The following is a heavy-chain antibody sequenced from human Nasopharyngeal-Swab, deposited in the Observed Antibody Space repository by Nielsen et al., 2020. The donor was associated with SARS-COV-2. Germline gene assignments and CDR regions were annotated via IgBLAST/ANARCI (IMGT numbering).Heavy chain of an antibody. J-gene: IGHJ4*02. V-gene: IGHV3-30-3*01. CDR1: GFPFSRYT. CDR3: ASTPLDSSGYYYAFHY. D-gene: IGHD3-22*01. CDR2: ISYDGSNK. Sequence: SLNISCPASGFPFSRYTMHWVRQAPGKGLEWVAVISYDGSNKYYADSVKGRFTISRDISKNTLYLQMNSLRAEDTAVFYCASTPLDSSGYYYAFHYWGRGTLVTVSS.